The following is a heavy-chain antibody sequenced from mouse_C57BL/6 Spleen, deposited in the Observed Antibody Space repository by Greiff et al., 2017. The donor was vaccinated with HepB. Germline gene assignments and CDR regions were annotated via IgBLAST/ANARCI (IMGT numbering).Heavy chain of an antibody. J-gene: IGHJ2*01. CDR1: GFTFSSYT. D-gene: IGHD1-1*01. CDR3: ARRTPYYYGSSQYYFDY. Sequence: DVQLVESGGGLVKPGGSLKLSCAASGFTFSSYTMSWVRQTPEKRLEWVATISGGGGNTYYPDSVKGRFTISRDNAKNTLYLQMSSLRSEDTALYDCARRTPYYYGSSQYYFDYWGQGTTLTVSS. CDR2: ISGGGGNT. V-gene: IGHV5-9*01.